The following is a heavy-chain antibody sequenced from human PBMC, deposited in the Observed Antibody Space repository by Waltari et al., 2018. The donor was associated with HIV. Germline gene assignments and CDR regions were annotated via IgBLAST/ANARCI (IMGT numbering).Heavy chain of an antibody. Sequence: QVQLAESGGGVVPPGRSLSLSCAASGFTSSSCGLHWVRQAPGEGLEWMAGIWRDGGKKSCAASLKGRFTISVDNSGYALYRQMNSLRAEDTAVYYWAMGIPQASWGHYCFGMDVWGQGTTVTVSS. D-gene: IGHD7-27*01. CDR1: GFTSSSCG. V-gene: IGHV3-33*01. CDR3: AMGIPQASWGHYCFGMDV. J-gene: IGHJ6*02. CDR2: IWRDGGKK.